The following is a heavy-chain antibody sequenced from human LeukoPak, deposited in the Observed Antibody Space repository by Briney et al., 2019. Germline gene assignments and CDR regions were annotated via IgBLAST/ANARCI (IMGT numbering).Heavy chain of an antibody. CDR2: FDPEEGRT. Sequence: ASVKVSCKNFGNNLREVSMNWVRQGPGKGLEWMGGFDPEEGRTLYAQKFQGRVTTTEDTSSDTAYMELSSLTSEDTAVYYCTLRGGMICVNGVCPEYFNHWGQGTLISVPS. V-gene: IGHV1-24*01. J-gene: IGHJ1*01. CDR3: TLRGGMICVNGVCPEYFNH. D-gene: IGHD2-8*01. CDR1: GNNLREVS.